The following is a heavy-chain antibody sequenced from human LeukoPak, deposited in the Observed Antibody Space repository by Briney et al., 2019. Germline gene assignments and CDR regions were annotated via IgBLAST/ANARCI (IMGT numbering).Heavy chain of an antibody. Sequence: GASVKVSCKASGYTFTSYDINWVRQATGQGLEWMGGIIPIFGTANYAQKFQGRVTITADKSTSTAYMELSSLRSEDTAVYYCARDQIAVAGKGLYYYYYMDVWGKGTTVTVSS. D-gene: IGHD6-19*01. V-gene: IGHV1-69*06. J-gene: IGHJ6*03. CDR1: GYTFTSYD. CDR3: ARDQIAVAGKGLYYYYYMDV. CDR2: IIPIFGTA.